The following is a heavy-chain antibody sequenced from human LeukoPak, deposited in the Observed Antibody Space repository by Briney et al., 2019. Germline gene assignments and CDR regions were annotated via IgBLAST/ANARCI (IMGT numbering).Heavy chain of an antibody. J-gene: IGHJ4*02. CDR2: ISRSSSDT. Sequence: GGSLRLSCAASGFTFSDYYMSWIRHAPGKGLEWVSYISRSSSDTNYADSVKGRFTISRDNAKNSLYLQMNSLRAEDTAVYYCARGLTTVTSLASYWGQGTLVTVSS. V-gene: IGHV3-11*05. D-gene: IGHD4-17*01. CDR1: GFTFSDYY. CDR3: ARGLTTVTSLASY.